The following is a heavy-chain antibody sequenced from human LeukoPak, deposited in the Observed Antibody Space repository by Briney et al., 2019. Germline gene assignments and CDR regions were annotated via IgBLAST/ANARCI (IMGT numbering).Heavy chain of an antibody. J-gene: IGHJ4*02. CDR1: GGSISSGSYY. V-gene: IGHV4-61*02. CDR3: ARDLVGADRDYFDY. CDR2: IYTSGST. D-gene: IGHD2-15*01. Sequence: SETLSLTCTVSGGSISSGSYYWSWIRQPAGKGLEWIGRIYTSGSTNYNPSLKSRVTISVDTSKNHFSLKLSSVTAADTAVYYCARDLVGADRDYFDYWGQGTLVTVSS.